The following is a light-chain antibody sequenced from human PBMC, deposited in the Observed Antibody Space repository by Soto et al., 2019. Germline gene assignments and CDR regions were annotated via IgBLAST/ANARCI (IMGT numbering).Light chain of an antibody. J-gene: IGKJ1*01. V-gene: IGKV1-5*03. Sequence: DIQMTQSPSTLSGSVGDRVTITCRASQTISSWLAWYQQQPGKAPKLLIYKASTLKSGVPSRFSGSGSGTEFTLTISSLQPDDFATYYCQPYNSYSEAFGQGTKVDIK. CDR2: KAS. CDR1: QTISSW. CDR3: QPYNSYSEA.